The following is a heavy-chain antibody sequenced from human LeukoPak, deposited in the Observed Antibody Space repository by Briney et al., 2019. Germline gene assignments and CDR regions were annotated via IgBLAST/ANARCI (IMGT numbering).Heavy chain of an antibody. CDR1: GFTFSSYS. Sequence: GGSLRLSCAASGFTFSSYSMNWVRQAPGKGLEWVSSISSSSSYIYYADSVKGRFTISRDNAKNSLYLQMNSLRAEDMAVYYCARGPESYYDFWSGYYVVDYWGQGTLVTVSS. J-gene: IGHJ4*02. CDR2: ISSSSSYI. D-gene: IGHD3-3*01. CDR3: ARGPESYYDFWSGYYVVDY. V-gene: IGHV3-21*01.